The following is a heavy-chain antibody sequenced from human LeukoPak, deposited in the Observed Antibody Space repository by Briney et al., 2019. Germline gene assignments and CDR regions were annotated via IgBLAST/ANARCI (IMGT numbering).Heavy chain of an antibody. CDR1: GFTFNSYG. J-gene: IGHJ4*02. CDR3: AKDKGCGGGCYWYYFDY. V-gene: IGHV3-30*18. Sequence: GGSLRLSCAASGFTFNSYGMHWVRRAPGKGLEWVAVISYDGSNKYYADSVKGRFTVSRDNSKNTLYLQMNSLRAEDTAVYYCAKDKGCGGGCYWYYFDYWGQGTLVTVSS. D-gene: IGHD2-21*02. CDR2: ISYDGSNK.